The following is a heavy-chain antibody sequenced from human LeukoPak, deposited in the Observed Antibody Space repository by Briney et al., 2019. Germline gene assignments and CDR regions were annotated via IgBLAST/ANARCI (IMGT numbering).Heavy chain of an antibody. J-gene: IGHJ1*01. CDR3: AKDTDVVVPEYFQY. CDR2: ISRSSRTI. Sequence: GGSLRLSCAASGFTFSSYSMIWVRQAPGKGLEWVSHISRSSRTIYYADSVKGRFTVSRDNSENTLFLQMNSLRAEDTAIYYCAKDTDVVVPEYFQYWGQGTLVTVSS. D-gene: IGHD2-15*01. CDR1: GFTFSSYS. V-gene: IGHV3-48*01.